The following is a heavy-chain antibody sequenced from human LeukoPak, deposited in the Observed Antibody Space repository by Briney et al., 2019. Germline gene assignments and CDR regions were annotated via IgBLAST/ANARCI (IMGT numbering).Heavy chain of an antibody. CDR1: GFSLDDYA. J-gene: IGHJ3*01. CDR2: ISWDSGNS. CDR3: IKDLRLDLHLDTFEV. D-gene: IGHD1-7*01. Sequence: PGRSLRLSCAASGFSLDDYAMHWVRQRPGKGLEWVASISWDSGNSVYAGSVKGRFTISRDNAKNSLHLQMNSLTPEDTALYYCIKDLRLDLHLDTFEVWGQGTKVTVSS. V-gene: IGHV3-9*01.